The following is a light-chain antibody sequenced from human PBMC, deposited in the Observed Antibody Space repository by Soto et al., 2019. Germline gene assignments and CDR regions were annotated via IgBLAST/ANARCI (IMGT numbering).Light chain of an antibody. CDR1: QGIGNN. Sequence: AIRMNQSPSSFSASTGDRVTITCRASQGIGNNLAWYQRKPGRAPKLLISGASTLQIGVPSRFSGSGSGTEFTLTINYLQSEDFAIYYCQHYYSHPPTFGQGTNVEIK. J-gene: IGKJ1*01. CDR3: QHYYSHPPT. V-gene: IGKV1-8*01. CDR2: GAS.